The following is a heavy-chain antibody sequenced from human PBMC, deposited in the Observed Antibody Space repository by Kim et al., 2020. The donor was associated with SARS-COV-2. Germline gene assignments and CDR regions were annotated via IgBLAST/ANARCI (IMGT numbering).Heavy chain of an antibody. V-gene: IGHV1-69*13. CDR1: GGTFSISG. CDR2: IVPIFGSA. D-gene: IGHD5-18*01. J-gene: IGHJ4*02. CDR3: ARGGVDKNMVPRPFDY. Sequence: SVKVSCKASGGTFSISGISWVRQAPGQGFEWMGLIVPIFGSANYAQKFQDRVTITADESTRTFNMELRSLRSDDTAVYYCARGGVDKNMVPRPFDYWGQ.